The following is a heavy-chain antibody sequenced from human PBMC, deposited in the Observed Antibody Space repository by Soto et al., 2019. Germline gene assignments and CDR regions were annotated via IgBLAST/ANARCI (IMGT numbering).Heavy chain of an antibody. V-gene: IGHV5-51*01. J-gene: IGHJ3*02. Sequence: PGESLKISCKGSGYSFTSYWIGWVRQMPGKGLEWMGIIYPGDSDTRYSPSFQGQVTISADKSISTAYLQWSSLKASDTAMYYCARHLYVDTAMVPNDAFDIWGQGTMVTVSS. CDR3: ARHLYVDTAMVPNDAFDI. D-gene: IGHD5-18*01. CDR1: GYSFTSYW. CDR2: IYPGDSDT.